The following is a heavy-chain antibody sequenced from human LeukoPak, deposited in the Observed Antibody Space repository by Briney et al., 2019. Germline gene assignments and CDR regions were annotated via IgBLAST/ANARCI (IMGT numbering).Heavy chain of an antibody. D-gene: IGHD3-22*01. J-gene: IGHJ4*02. CDR1: GFTVSSNY. Sequence: GGSLRLSCAASGFTVSSNYMSWVRQAPGKGLEWVSVIYSGGSTYYADSVKGRFTISRDNSKNTLYLQMNSLRAEDTAVYYCTTEVAYDSSGYYMVDYWGQGTLVTVSS. CDR2: IYSGGST. CDR3: TTEVAYDSSGYYMVDY. V-gene: IGHV3-53*01.